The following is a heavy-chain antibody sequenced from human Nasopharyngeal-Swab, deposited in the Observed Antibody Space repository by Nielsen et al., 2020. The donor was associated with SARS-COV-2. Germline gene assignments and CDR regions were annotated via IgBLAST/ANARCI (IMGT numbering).Heavy chain of an antibody. CDR2: IYYSGST. Sequence: SETLSLTCTVSGGSISSYYWSWIRQPPGKGLEWIGYIYYSGSTNYNPSLKSRVTISVDTSKNQFSLKLSSVTAADTAVYYCARLSHITGYEGASFFDYWGQGTLVTVSS. CDR1: GGSISSYY. D-gene: IGHD3-9*01. V-gene: IGHV4-59*13. J-gene: IGHJ4*02. CDR3: ARLSHITGYEGASFFDY.